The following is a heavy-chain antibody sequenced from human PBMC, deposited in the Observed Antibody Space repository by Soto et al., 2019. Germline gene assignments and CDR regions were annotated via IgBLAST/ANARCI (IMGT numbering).Heavy chain of an antibody. CDR3: ARDQHGLTHQPFDY. V-gene: IGHV1-69*13. D-gene: IGHD3-9*01. CDR2: IIPIFGTA. J-gene: IGHJ4*02. Sequence: EASVKVSCKSSGGTFSSYAIICVRQAPGQGLEWMGGIIPIFGTANYAQKFQGRVTITADESTSTAYMELSSLRSEDTAVYYCARDQHGLTHQPFDYLGQRNLVTVSS. CDR1: GGTFSSYA.